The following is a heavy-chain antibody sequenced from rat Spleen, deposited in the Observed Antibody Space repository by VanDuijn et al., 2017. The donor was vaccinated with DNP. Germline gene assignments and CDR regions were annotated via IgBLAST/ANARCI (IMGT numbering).Heavy chain of an antibody. CDR2: ISYSGST. CDR3: ARNRLENYGSYDYYVMDA. J-gene: IGHJ4*01. Sequence: EVQFQESGPGLVKSSQSLSLTCSVTGYSITSNYWAWIRKFPGNKMEWMGYISYSGSTGYNPSLKSRISITRETSKNQFFLQLNSVTTEDTATYYCARNRLENYGSYDYYVMDAWGQGASVTVSS. V-gene: IGHV3-1*01. CDR1: GYSITSNY. D-gene: IGHD1-3*01.